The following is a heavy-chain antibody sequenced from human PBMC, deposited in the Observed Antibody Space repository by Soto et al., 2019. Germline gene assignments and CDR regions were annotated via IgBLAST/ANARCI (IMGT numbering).Heavy chain of an antibody. CDR3: ARHSPTYGSGPH. D-gene: IGHD3-10*01. CDR2: IFHSGNT. V-gene: IGHV4-59*08. CDR1: GDSISPYY. J-gene: IGHJ4*02. Sequence: PSETLSLTCTVSGDSISPYYWSWIRQSPGKGLEWIGYIFHSGNTHYNPSLKSRVTMSIDTSKNQFSLKLSSVTAADTAVYYCARHSPTYGSGPHWGQGTLVTVSS.